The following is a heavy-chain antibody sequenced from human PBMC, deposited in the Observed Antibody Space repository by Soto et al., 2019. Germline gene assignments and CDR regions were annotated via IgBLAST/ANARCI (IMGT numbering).Heavy chain of an antibody. CDR1: DASINSGGYY. CDR3: ARGPYGPFDP. Sequence: SETLSLTCTVSDASINSGGYYWSWIRQHPGKGLEWIGFIYYSGTTYYNPSLKSRVTTSVDTSKNQFSLKLSSVTAADTAVYYCARGPYGPFDPWGQGTLVTVSS. CDR2: IYYSGTT. J-gene: IGHJ5*02. V-gene: IGHV4-31*03. D-gene: IGHD4-17*01.